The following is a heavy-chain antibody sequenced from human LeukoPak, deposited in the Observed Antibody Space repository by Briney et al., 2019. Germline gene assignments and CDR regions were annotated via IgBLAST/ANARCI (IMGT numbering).Heavy chain of an antibody. Sequence: PGGPLRLSCAASGFTFRSYWMNWVRQAPGKGLVWVSRIASDGSSTTYADSVKGRFSISRDDAKNTLYLQMNSLRVEGTAVYYCARGRPHGNDYWGQGTLVTVSS. V-gene: IGHV3-74*01. J-gene: IGHJ4*02. D-gene: IGHD4-23*01. CDR1: GFTFRSYW. CDR2: IASDGSST. CDR3: ARGRPHGNDY.